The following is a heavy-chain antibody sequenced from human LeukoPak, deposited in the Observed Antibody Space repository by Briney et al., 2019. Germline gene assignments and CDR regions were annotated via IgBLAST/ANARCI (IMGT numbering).Heavy chain of an antibody. D-gene: IGHD3-3*01. Sequence: SETLSLTCAVYGGSFSGYYWSWIRQPPGKGLEWIGEINHSGSTNYNPSLKSRVTISVDTSKNQLSLKLSSVTAADTAVYYCARVVTYYDFWSGYSNNWFDPWGQGTLVTVSS. CDR1: GGSFSGYY. J-gene: IGHJ5*02. V-gene: IGHV4-34*01. CDR3: ARVVTYYDFWSGYSNNWFDP. CDR2: INHSGST.